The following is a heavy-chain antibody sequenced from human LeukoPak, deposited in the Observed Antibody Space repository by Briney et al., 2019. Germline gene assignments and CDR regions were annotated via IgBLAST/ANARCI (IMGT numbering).Heavy chain of an antibody. J-gene: IGHJ4*02. CDR2: ISGSGGST. CDR1: GFTFSSYA. D-gene: IGHD6-19*01. Sequence: GGSLRLSCAASGFTFSSYAMSWVRQAPGKGLEWVSAISGSGGSTYYADSVKGRFTISRDNSRNTLYLQMNSLGAEDTAVYYCAKDRTAVAGTFDYWGQGTLVTVSS. CDR3: AKDRTAVAGTFDY. V-gene: IGHV3-23*01.